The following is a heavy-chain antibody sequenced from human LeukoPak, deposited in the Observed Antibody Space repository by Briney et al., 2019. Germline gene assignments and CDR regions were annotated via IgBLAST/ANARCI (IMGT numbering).Heavy chain of an antibody. J-gene: IGHJ4*02. D-gene: IGHD1-7*01. CDR3: ARGNYGFDY. CDR1: GFTFSDYE. CDR2: IISDGRNT. Sequence: GGSLRLSCAASGFTFSDYEMYWVRQAPGKGLVWVSRIISDGRNTDYAASVKGRFTISRDNAKNTLYLQMNSLRAEDTAVYYCARGNYGFDYWGQGTLVTVSS. V-gene: IGHV3-74*01.